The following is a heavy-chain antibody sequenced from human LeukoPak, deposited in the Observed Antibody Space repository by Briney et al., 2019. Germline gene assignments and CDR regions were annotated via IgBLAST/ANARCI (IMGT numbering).Heavy chain of an antibody. Sequence: ASVRVSCKASGYTFTIYYMHWVRPAPGQGLEWMGLINPSGGSTSYAQKFQGRVTMTRDTSTSTVYMELSSLRSEDTAVYYCARVSTPITIFGVVIRGNWFDPWGQGTLVTVSS. D-gene: IGHD3-3*01. CDR3: ARVSTPITIFGVVIRGNWFDP. CDR2: INPSGGST. V-gene: IGHV1-46*01. CDR1: GYTFTIYY. J-gene: IGHJ5*02.